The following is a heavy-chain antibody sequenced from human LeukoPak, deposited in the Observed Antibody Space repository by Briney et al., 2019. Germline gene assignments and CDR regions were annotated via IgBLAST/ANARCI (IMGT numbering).Heavy chain of an antibody. J-gene: IGHJ4*02. Sequence: PSETLSLTCSVSGGSISGYYWSWIRQPPGKGLEWIGYIYYSGSTNYNPSLKSRVTISVDTSKNQFSLKLSSVTAADTAVYYCASSTQYGSGSYTYWGQGTLVTVSS. V-gene: IGHV4-59*01. CDR3: ASSTQYGSGSYTY. D-gene: IGHD3-10*01. CDR2: IYYSGST. CDR1: GGSISGYY.